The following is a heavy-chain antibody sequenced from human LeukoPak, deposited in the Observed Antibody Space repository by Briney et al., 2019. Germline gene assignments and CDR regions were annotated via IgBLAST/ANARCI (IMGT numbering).Heavy chain of an antibody. Sequence: SETLSLTCAVYGGSFSGYYWSWIRQPPGKGLEWIGEINHSGSTNYNPSLKSRVTMTRDTSTSTVYMELSSLRSEDTAVYYCARDRVGYGDYVGPRTNWFDPWGQGTLVTVSS. CDR2: INHSGST. CDR1: GGSFSGYY. CDR3: ARDRVGYGDYVGPRTNWFDP. J-gene: IGHJ5*02. V-gene: IGHV4-34*10. D-gene: IGHD4-17*01.